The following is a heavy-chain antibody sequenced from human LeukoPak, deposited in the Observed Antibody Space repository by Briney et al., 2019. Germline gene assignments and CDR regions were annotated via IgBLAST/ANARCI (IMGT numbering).Heavy chain of an antibody. CDR1: GGSISSGDYY. CDR3: ARGRTYSNYNY. CDR2: IYYSGST. D-gene: IGHD4-11*01. J-gene: IGHJ4*02. Sequence: SSETLSLTCTVSGGSISSGDYYWSWIRQSPGKGLEWIGYIYYSGSTYYNPSLKSRVTISVDTSKNQFSLKLSSVTAADTAVYYCARGRTYSNYNYWGQGTLVTVSS. V-gene: IGHV4-30-4*08.